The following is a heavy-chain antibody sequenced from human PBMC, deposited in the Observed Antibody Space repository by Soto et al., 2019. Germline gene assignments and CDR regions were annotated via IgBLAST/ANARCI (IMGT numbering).Heavy chain of an antibody. Sequence: QVKLVESGGGVVQPGGSLRLSCAASGFTFGRHGMHWVRQAPGKGLEWVAVIGSEGRRDSYADSVKGRFPISRDNGQNTLYLQLHSLRSEDTAVYYCARDDDYGDNGLDYWGQGTLVTVSS. D-gene: IGHD4-17*01. J-gene: IGHJ4*02. CDR3: ARDDDYGDNGLDY. CDR1: GFTFGRHG. CDR2: IGSEGRRD. V-gene: IGHV3-33*01.